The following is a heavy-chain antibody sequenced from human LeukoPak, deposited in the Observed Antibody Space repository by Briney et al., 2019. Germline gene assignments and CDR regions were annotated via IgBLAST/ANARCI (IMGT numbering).Heavy chain of an antibody. V-gene: IGHV3-48*03. CDR2: ISSSCSTI. Sequence: GGSLRLSCAASGFTFCRYEMNWVPQAPGKGLEGVSYISSSCSTIYYADSVKGLFTISRDNAKNSLYLQMNSLRAEDTAVYSCARFDIVVVPAAIEADDAFDIWGQGTMVTVSS. D-gene: IGHD2-2*02. CDR1: GFTFCRYE. CDR3: ARFDIVVVPAAIEADDAFDI. J-gene: IGHJ3*02.